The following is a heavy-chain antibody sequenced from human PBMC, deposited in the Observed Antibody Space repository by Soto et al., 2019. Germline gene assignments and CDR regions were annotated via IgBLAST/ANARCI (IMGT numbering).Heavy chain of an antibody. J-gene: IGHJ4*02. Sequence: EVQLVESGGGLVQPGGSLRLSCAASGFTFSSYSMNWVRQAPGKGLEWVSYISSSSSTIYYADSVKGRFTISRDNAKNSLYLQMNSLRDEDTAVYYCARGDPRGDDFWSGYYGTFDYWGQGTLVTVSS. D-gene: IGHD3-3*01. V-gene: IGHV3-48*02. CDR1: GFTFSSYS. CDR2: ISSSSSTI. CDR3: ARGDPRGDDFWSGYYGTFDY.